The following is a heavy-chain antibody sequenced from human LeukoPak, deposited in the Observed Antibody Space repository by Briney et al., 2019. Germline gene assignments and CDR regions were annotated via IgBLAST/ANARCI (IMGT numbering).Heavy chain of an antibody. V-gene: IGHV3-33*01. Sequence: GGSLRLSCAASGFTFGNFGFHWVRQAPGKGLEWVAVVWNDGTNKHYANSVRGRFTISRDNSKNLLFLQMNSLRAEDTAVYYCARVYDYGETWGQGTLVTVSS. CDR3: ARVYDYGET. CDR1: GFTFGNFG. CDR2: VWNDGTNK. J-gene: IGHJ4*02. D-gene: IGHD4-17*01.